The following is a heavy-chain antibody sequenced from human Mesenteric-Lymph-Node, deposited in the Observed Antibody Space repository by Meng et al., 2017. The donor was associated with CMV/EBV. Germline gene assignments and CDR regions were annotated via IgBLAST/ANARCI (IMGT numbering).Heavy chain of an antibody. Sequence: SVKVSCKTSGYTFTGYYMHWVRQAPGQGLEWMGGIIPIFGTANYAQKFQGRVTITTDESTSTAYMELSSLISEDTTVYYGARGSQQYYYGMDVWGQGTTVTVSS. V-gene: IGHV1-69*05. CDR1: GYTFTGYY. CDR3: ARGSQQYYYGMDV. J-gene: IGHJ6*02. CDR2: IIPIFGTA. D-gene: IGHD6-13*01.